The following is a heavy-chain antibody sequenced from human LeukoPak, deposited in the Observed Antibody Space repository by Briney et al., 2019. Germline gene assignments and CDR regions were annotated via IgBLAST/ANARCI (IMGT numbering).Heavy chain of an antibody. V-gene: IGHV3-21*01. D-gene: IGHD6-19*01. J-gene: IGHJ4*02. Sequence: GSLPLSCAASGFPFSSYAMNWVRQAQGKGLEWVSSISSSSSYIYYADSVKGRFTISRHNAKNSLYLQMNSLRDEDTAVYYCARELSVAGTGRGDYWGQGTLVTVSS. CDR1: GFPFSSYA. CDR3: ARELSVAGTGRGDY. CDR2: ISSSSSYI.